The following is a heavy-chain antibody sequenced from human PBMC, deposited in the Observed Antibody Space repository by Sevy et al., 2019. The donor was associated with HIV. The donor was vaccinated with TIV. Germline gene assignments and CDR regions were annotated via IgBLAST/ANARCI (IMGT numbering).Heavy chain of an antibody. CDR2: ISSNGGST. CDR3: LKDRSPYDYGDYVSWSRHGGKKFDY. D-gene: IGHD4-17*01. Sequence: GGSLRLSCSASGFTFSSYAMHWVRQAPGKGLEYVSAISSNGGSTYYADSVKGRFTISRDNSKNTLYLQMSSLTAEDTAVYYCLKDRSPYDYGDYVSWSRHGGKKFDYWGQGTLVTVSS. V-gene: IGHV3-64D*06. CDR1: GFTFSSYA. J-gene: IGHJ4*02.